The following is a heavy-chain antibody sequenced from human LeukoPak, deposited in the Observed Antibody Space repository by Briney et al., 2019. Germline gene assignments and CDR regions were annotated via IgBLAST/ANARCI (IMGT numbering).Heavy chain of an antibody. J-gene: IGHJ4*02. CDR2: IREDGSDN. V-gene: IGHV3-7*01. CDR3: ARQRYSDY. CDR1: GFTFIRYW. D-gene: IGHD1-1*01. Sequence: GGSLRLSCAASGFTFIRYWMTWVRQAPGKGLGWVANIREDGSDNSYVESVKGRFTISRDNAKNSLYLQLNSLRAEDTAVYFCARQRYSDYWGQGTLVTVPS.